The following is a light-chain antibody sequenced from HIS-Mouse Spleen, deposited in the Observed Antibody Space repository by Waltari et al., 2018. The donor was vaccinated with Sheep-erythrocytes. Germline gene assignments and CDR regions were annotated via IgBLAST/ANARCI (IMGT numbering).Light chain of an antibody. CDR2: EGS. J-gene: IGLJ3*02. CDR3: CSYAGSSTPWV. V-gene: IGLV2-23*01. Sequence: QSALTQPASVSGSPGQSITISCTGTSSDVGSYNLVSWYQQHPGKAPKLMIYEGSKRPSGVSNRFFGSKSGNTAYLTISGLRAEDEADYYCCSYAGSSTPWVFGGGTKLTVL. CDR1: SSDVGSYNL.